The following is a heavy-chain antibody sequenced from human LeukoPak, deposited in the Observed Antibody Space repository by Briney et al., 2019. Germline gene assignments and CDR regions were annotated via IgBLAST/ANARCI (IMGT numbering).Heavy chain of an antibody. CDR3: ARSSFGVVMPFDY. V-gene: IGHV4-34*01. D-gene: IGHD3-3*01. J-gene: IGHJ4*02. CDR1: GGSFSGYY. CDR2: INHSGST. Sequence: SETLSLTCAVYGGSFSGYYWSWIRQPPGKGLEWIGEINHSGSTNYNPSLKSRVTISVDTSKNQFSLKLSSVTAADTAVYYCARSSFGVVMPFDYWGQGTLVTVSS.